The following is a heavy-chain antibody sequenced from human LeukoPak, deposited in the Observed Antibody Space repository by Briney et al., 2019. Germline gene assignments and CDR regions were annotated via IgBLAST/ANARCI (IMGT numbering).Heavy chain of an antibody. CDR1: GGSFSGCY. Sequence: SETLSLTCAVYGGSFSGCYWSWIRRPPGKGLEWLGEINHSGSTHYNPYFKSRVTISVDTSKNQFSLKLSSVTAADTAVYYCARGGGSGWYVDYWGQGTPVTVSS. CDR2: INHSGST. V-gene: IGHV4-34*01. D-gene: IGHD6-19*01. J-gene: IGHJ4*02. CDR3: ARGGGSGWYVDY.